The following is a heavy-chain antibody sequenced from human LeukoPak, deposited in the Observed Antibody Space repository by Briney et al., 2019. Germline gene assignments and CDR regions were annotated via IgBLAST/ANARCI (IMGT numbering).Heavy chain of an antibody. V-gene: IGHV1-2*02. J-gene: IGHJ1*01. Sequence: GASVKVSCKASGYTFTGYYMHWVRQAPGQGLEWMGWINPNSGGTNYAQRFQGRVTMTRDTSISTAYMELSRLRSDDTAVYYCARDDSAGYSSSWHKGYFQHWGQGTLVTVSS. D-gene: IGHD6-13*01. CDR1: GYTFTGYY. CDR3: ARDDSAGYSSSWHKGYFQH. CDR2: INPNSGGT.